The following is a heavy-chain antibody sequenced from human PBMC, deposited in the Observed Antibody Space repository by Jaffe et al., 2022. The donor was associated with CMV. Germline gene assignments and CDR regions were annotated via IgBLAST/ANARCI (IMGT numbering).Heavy chain of an antibody. CDR2: IIPILGIA. V-gene: IGHV1-69*09. J-gene: IGHJ4*02. CDR1: GGTFSSYA. CDR3: ARGEMATINWLSGY. D-gene: IGHD5-12*01. Sequence: QVQLVQSGAEVKKPGSSVKVSCKASGGTFSSYAISWVRQAPGQGLEWMGRIIPILGIANYAQKFQGRVTITADKSTSTAYMELSSLRSEDTAVYYCARGEMATINWLSGYWGQGTLVTVSS.